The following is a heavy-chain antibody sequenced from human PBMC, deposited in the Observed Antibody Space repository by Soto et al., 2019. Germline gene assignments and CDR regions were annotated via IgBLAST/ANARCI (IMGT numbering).Heavy chain of an antibody. J-gene: IGHJ4*02. CDR3: ARKWGPAAIQPGY. CDR2: INAGNGNT. D-gene: IGHD2-2*02. CDR1: GYTFTSYA. Sequence: ASVKVSCKASGYTFTSYAMHWVRQAPGQRLEWMGWINAGNGNTKYSQKFQGRVTITRDTSASTAYMELSSLRSEDTAVYYCARKWGPAAIQPGYWGQGTLVTVSS. V-gene: IGHV1-3*01.